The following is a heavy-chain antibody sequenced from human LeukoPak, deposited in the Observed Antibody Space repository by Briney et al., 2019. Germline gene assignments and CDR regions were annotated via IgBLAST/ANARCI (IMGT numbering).Heavy chain of an antibody. D-gene: IGHD1-26*01. Sequence: PSETLSLTCAVSGGSISSNSYYWGWIRQPPGKGLEWIGSIYYSGSTYYNPSLKSRVTISVDTSKNQFSLKLSSVTAADTAVYYCRMGSYYIRMDYWGQGTLVTVSS. CDR2: IYYSGST. CDR3: RMGSYYIRMDY. V-gene: IGHV4-39*07. J-gene: IGHJ4*02. CDR1: GGSISSNSYY.